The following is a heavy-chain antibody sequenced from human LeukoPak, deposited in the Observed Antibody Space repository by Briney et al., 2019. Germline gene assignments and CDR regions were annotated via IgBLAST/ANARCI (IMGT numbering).Heavy chain of an antibody. CDR2: IYSGGST. Sequence: GGSLRLSCAASGFTISNYYMSWVRQAPGKGLEWVSVIYSGGSTYYADSVKGRFTISRDNSKNTLYLQMNSLRAEDTAVYYCARQWELLSGTIDYWGQGTLVTVSS. V-gene: IGHV3-66*04. J-gene: IGHJ4*02. CDR3: ARQWELLSGTIDY. D-gene: IGHD1-26*01. CDR1: GFTISNYY.